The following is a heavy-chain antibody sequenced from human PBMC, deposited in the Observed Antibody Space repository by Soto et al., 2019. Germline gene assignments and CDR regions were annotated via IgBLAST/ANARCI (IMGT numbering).Heavy chain of an antibody. CDR3: AKESRIVVVVAAKRDYYYYMDV. CDR1: GFTFSSYG. Sequence: GGSLRLSCAASGFTFSSYGMHWVRQAPGKGLEWVAVISYDGSNKYYADSVKGRFTISRDNSKNTLYLQMNSLRAEDTAVYYCAKESRIVVVVAAKRDYYYYMDVWGKGTTVTVSS. D-gene: IGHD2-15*01. J-gene: IGHJ6*03. CDR2: ISYDGSNK. V-gene: IGHV3-30*18.